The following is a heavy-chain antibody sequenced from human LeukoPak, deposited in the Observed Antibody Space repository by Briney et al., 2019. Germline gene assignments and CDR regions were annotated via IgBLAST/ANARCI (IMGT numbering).Heavy chain of an antibody. D-gene: IGHD3-9*01. CDR1: GGTFSSYA. J-gene: IGHJ5*02. CDR3: ARVGPTQLLRYFDWLSLAWFDP. Sequence: ASVKVSCKASGGTFSSYAIGWVRQAPGQGLEWMGGIIPIFGTANYAQKFQGRVTITADESTSTAYMELSSLRSEDTAVYYCARVGPTQLLRYFDWLSLAWFDPWGQGTLVTVSS. V-gene: IGHV1-69*01. CDR2: IIPIFGTA.